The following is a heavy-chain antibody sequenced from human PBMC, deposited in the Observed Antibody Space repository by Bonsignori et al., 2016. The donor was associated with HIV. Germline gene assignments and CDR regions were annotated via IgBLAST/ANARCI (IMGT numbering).Heavy chain of an antibody. J-gene: IGHJ5*02. D-gene: IGHD2-15*01. CDR2: VYFSGTT. CDR3: AREGDIVEVVAATGRSWFDP. V-gene: IGHV4-39*07. Sequence: RQAPGKGLEWIGSVYFSGTTYYNPSLKSRLTMSLDTSKNQFSLRLTSVTAADTAVYYCAREGDIVEVVAATGRSWFDPWGQGMLVTVSS.